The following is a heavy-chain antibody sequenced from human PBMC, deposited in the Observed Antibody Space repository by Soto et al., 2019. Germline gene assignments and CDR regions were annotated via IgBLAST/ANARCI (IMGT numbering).Heavy chain of an antibody. J-gene: IGHJ6*02. CDR3: ARDLGCSSTSCYVDYYYYGMDV. V-gene: IGHV3-48*02. Sequence: GGSLRLSCAASGFTFSSYSMNWVRQAPGKGLEWVSYISSSSSTIYYADSVKGRFTISRDNAKNSLYLQMNSLRDEDTAVYYCARDLGCSSTSCYVDYYYYGMDVWGQGTTVTVSS. CDR2: ISSSSSTI. D-gene: IGHD2-2*01. CDR1: GFTFSSYS.